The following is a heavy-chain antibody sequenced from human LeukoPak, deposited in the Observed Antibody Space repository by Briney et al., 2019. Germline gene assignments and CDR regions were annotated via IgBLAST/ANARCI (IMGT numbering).Heavy chain of an antibody. CDR1: GFTFSNYE. Sequence: GGSLRLSCAASGFTFSNYEMNWVRQAPGKGLEWVSYISSSGSTIYYADSVKGRFTISRDNAKKSLYLQMNSLRAEDTAVYYCARDPHNLGYYDSSGYYYSPNYFDYWGQGTLVTVSS. D-gene: IGHD3-22*01. V-gene: IGHV3-48*03. CDR2: ISSSGSTI. CDR3: ARDPHNLGYYDSSGYYYSPNYFDY. J-gene: IGHJ4*02.